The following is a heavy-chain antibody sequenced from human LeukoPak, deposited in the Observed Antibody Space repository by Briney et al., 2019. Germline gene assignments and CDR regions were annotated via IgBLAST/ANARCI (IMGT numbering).Heavy chain of an antibody. CDR2: MNPNSGNT. J-gene: IGHJ4*02. Sequence: ASVKVSCKASGYTFTSYDINWVRQATGQGLEWMGWMNPNSGNTGYAQKFQGRVTITRNTSISTAYMELSSLRSEDTAVYYCARGRYRRGHYYFDYWGQGTLVTVSS. V-gene: IGHV1-8*03. D-gene: IGHD3-10*01. CDR3: ARGRYRRGHYYFDY. CDR1: GYTFTSYD.